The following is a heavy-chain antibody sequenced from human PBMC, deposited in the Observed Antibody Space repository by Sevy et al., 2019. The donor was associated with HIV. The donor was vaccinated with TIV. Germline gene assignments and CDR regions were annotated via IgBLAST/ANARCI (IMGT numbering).Heavy chain of an antibody. V-gene: IGHV3-11*04. J-gene: IGHJ4*02. Sequence: GGSLRLSCVASGFTFSDYYMSWIRQAPGKGLEWVSSIIGSGKTIYYADSVKGRFTISRDNAKNSLYLQMNSLRAEDTAVYYCARDPGSAWDHFDYWGQGTLVTVSS. D-gene: IGHD1-26*01. CDR2: IIGSGKTI. CDR1: GFTFSDYY. CDR3: ARDPGSAWDHFDY.